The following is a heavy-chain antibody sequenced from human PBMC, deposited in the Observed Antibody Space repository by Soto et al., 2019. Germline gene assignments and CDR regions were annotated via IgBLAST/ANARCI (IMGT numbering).Heavy chain of an antibody. J-gene: IGHJ4*02. CDR3: VSQPHCARPFES. Sequence: EVRLVESGGELVKSGGSLRLSCVGSGFLFRNYEMNWVRQAPGKGLEWLANISTTGGHVSELDSVKGRLTISRDNAKHTLYLQMNSLRAEDTGVYYCVSQPHCARPFESLGQGTLVNVS. CDR1: GFLFRNYE. V-gene: IGHV3-48*03. CDR2: ISTTGGHV.